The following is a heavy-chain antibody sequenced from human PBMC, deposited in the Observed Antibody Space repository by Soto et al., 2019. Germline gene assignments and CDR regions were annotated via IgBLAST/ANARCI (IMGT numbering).Heavy chain of an antibody. CDR2: ISDDGSNK. J-gene: IGHJ4*02. CDR3: AKERMGRGDRHTAMVRGPRFDY. Sequence: QVQLVESGGGVVQPGRSLRLSCAASGFNFRSYGRNWVRQAPGKGLEWVAVISDDGSNKYYADSVKGRFTISRDNSKNTLYLRMNSLRPEDTAVYYCAKERMGRGDRHTAMVRGPRFDYWGPGTLVTVSS. V-gene: IGHV3-30*18. D-gene: IGHD5-18*01. CDR1: GFNFRSYG.